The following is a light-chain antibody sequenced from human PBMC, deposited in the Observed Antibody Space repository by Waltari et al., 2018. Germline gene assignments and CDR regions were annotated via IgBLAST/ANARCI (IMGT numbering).Light chain of an antibody. CDR1: SSDVGASTY. V-gene: IGLV2-14*03. CDR2: DVS. CDR3: SSYTSSMTYV. J-gene: IGLJ1*01. Sequence: QSALTQPASVSGSPGQSITLSCTGTSSDVGASTYVSWYQQHPDKAPKLIIFDVSDRPSGVSDRFSGSKSGNTAALTISGLQAEDEADYYCSSYTSSMTYVFGTATKVTVL.